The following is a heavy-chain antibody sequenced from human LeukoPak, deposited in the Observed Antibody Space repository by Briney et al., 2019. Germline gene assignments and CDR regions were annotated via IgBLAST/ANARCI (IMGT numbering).Heavy chain of an antibody. CDR3: ARLGDSTSRLYYFDY. Sequence: SETLSLTCTVSGGSISSYYWSWIRQPPGKGLEWIGYISYGGSTYYNPSLKSRVTISVDTSKSQFSLKLSSVTAADTAVYYCARLGDSTSRLYYFDYWGQGTLVTVSS. CDR2: ISYGGST. CDR1: GGSISSYY. V-gene: IGHV4-59*08. D-gene: IGHD6-6*01. J-gene: IGHJ4*02.